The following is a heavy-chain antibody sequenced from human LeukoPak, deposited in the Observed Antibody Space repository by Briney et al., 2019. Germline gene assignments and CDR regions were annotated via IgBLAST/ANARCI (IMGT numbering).Heavy chain of an antibody. CDR2: IISSSSRI. CDR3: ARVPVGYQGYSSAWYTDY. Sequence: PGGSLRLSCAASGFTFSSYTMMWVRQAPGKGLEYVSSIISSSSRIFYADSVRRRFTISRDNAKNSLYLQMNSLRAEDTAVYYCARVPVGYQGYSSAWYTDYWGQGTLVSVSS. J-gene: IGHJ4*02. V-gene: IGHV3-21*01. D-gene: IGHD6-19*01. CDR1: GFTFSSYT.